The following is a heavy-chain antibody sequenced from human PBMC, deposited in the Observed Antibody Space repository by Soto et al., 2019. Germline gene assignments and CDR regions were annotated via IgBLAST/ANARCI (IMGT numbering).Heavy chain of an antibody. Sequence: GASVQVSCKASGYTFTSYGISWVRQAPGQGLEWMGWISAYNGNTNYAQKLQGRVTMTTDTSTSTAYMELRSLRSDDTAVYYCARDRGYYDSSGFGAFDIWGQGTMVTVSS. V-gene: IGHV1-18*04. CDR3: ARDRGYYDSSGFGAFDI. J-gene: IGHJ3*02. CDR2: ISAYNGNT. CDR1: GYTFTSYG. D-gene: IGHD3-22*01.